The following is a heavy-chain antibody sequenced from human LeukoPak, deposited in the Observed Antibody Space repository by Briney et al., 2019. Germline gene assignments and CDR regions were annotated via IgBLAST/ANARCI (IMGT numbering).Heavy chain of an antibody. CDR2: IKEDGSER. J-gene: IGHJ4*02. CDR3: ARDRLSGGYSTSFIAY. D-gene: IGHD2-15*01. Sequence: PGGSLRLSCEGSAFIFSGHWMNWVRQTPGKGLEWVASIKEDGSERQYVDSVKGRFSISRDNTKGSLFLQLNSLRAEDTAVYYCARDRLSGGYSTSFIAYWGQGTLVTVSS. V-gene: IGHV3-7*03. CDR1: AFIFSGHW.